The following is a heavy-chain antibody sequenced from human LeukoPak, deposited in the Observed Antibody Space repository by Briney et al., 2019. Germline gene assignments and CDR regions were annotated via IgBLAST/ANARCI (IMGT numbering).Heavy chain of an antibody. CDR1: GYTFTSYG. CDR3: AREHHHLGELSSNWFDP. V-gene: IGHV1-18*01. J-gene: IGHJ5*02. CDR2: ISAYNGNT. D-gene: IGHD3-16*02. Sequence: ASVKVSCKASGYTFTSYGISWVRQAPGQGLEWMGWISAYNGNTNYAQKLQGRVTMTTDTSTSTAYMELRSLRSDDTAVYYCAREHHHLGELSSNWFDPWGQGTLVTVSS.